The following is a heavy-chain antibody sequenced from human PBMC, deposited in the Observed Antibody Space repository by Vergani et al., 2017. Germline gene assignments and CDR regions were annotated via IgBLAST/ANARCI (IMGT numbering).Heavy chain of an antibody. CDR2: ISGGGPVR. J-gene: IGHJ6*02. CDR3: ARVAGLHXRGGVCFHHGLDV. V-gene: IGHV3-11*04. D-gene: IGHD2-21*02. CDR1: GFTFSDYY. Sequence: QVQLVVSGGGLVEPGGSRRLSCSASGFTFSDYYMTWVRQAPGKGLEWVSFISGGGPVRDHSDSVKGRFTISRDNAKNSLYLQMNSLRAEVTAVYFCARVAGLHXRGGVCFHHGLDVWGQGATVTVSS.